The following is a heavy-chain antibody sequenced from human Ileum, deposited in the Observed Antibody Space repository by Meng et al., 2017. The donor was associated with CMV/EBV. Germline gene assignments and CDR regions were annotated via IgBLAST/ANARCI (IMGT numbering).Heavy chain of an antibody. J-gene: IGHJ5*02. CDR1: GGSISSTSYY. V-gene: IGHV4-39*07. Sequence: QESGPGLGKPAATLSLTCTVSGGSISSTSYYWGWIRQPPGKGLEWIGSMYYSGITDYNPSLKSRVTISVDTSKNQFSLKLSSVTAADTAMYYCARTPRKYYYGSGSYPWGQGTLVTVSS. CDR3: ARTPRKYYYGSGSYP. CDR2: MYYSGIT. D-gene: IGHD3-10*01.